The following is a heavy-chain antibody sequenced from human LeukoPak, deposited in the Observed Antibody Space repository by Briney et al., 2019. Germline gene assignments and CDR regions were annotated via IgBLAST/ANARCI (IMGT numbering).Heavy chain of an antibody. D-gene: IGHD6-19*01. CDR3: ARDRSGWAYDY. CDR2: ISAYNGNT. Sequence: ASVKVSCKASGYTFTSDGMSRVRQAPGLGLEWMGWISAYNGNTNYAQKLQGRVTMTTDTSTSTAYMELRSLRSDDTAVYYCARDRSGWAYDYWGQGTLVTVSS. J-gene: IGHJ4*02. V-gene: IGHV1-18*01. CDR1: GYTFTSDG.